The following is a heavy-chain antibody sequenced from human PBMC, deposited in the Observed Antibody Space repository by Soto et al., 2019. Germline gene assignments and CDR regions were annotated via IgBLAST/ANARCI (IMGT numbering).Heavy chain of an antibody. CDR2: MNPNRGNT. J-gene: IGHJ6*03. V-gene: IGHV1-8*01. CDR3: ARATRYYDFWSGYYSYPYMDV. Sequence: ASVKVSCKASGYTFTSYDINWVRQATGQGLEWMGWMNPNRGNTGYAQKFQGRVTMTRNTSISTAYMELSSLRSEDTAVYYCARATRYYDFWSGYYSYPYMDVWGKGTTVTVSS. CDR1: GYTFTSYD. D-gene: IGHD3-3*01.